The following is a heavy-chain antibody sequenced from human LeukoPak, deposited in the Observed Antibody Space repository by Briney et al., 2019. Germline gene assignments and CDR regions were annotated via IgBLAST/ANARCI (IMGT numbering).Heavy chain of an antibody. D-gene: IGHD3-3*01. CDR1: GFTLSSYW. CDR3: ASFTIFGPYYYYYYMDV. CDR2: IKQDGSEK. J-gene: IGHJ6*03. V-gene: IGHV3-7*01. Sequence: GSLRLSCAASGFTLSSYWMSWVRQAPGKGLEWVANIKQDGSEKYYVDSVKGRFTISRDNAKNSLYLQMNSLRAEDTAVYYCASFTIFGPYYYYYYMDVWGKGTTVTVSS.